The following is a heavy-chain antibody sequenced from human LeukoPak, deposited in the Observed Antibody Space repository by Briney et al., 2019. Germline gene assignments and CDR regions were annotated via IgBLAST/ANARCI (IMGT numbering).Heavy chain of an antibody. Sequence: GGSLRLSCAASGFTFDDYAMHWVRQAPGKGLEWVSGISWNSGSIGYADSVEGRFTISRDNAKNSLYLQMNSLRAEDTALYYYAPHCSGGSCPFDYWGQGTLVTVSS. CDR1: GFTFDDYA. V-gene: IGHV3-9*01. D-gene: IGHD2-15*01. CDR2: ISWNSGSI. CDR3: APHCSGGSCPFDY. J-gene: IGHJ4*02.